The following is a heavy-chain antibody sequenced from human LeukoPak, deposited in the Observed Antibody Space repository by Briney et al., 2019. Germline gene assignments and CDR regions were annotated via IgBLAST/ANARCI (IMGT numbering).Heavy chain of an antibody. D-gene: IGHD2-21*02. J-gene: IGHJ4*02. CDR3: ARVPHCGGDCYYFDS. CDR1: GFTVSSNF. Sequence: PGGSLRLSCAASGFTVSSNFFTWVRQAPGKGLEWVSIIYSGTRTYHADSVKGRFTISRDNSKNTLYLQMNGLRAEDTAVYFCARVPHCGGDCYYFDSWGQGTLVTVSS. V-gene: IGHV3-66*02. CDR2: IYSGTRT.